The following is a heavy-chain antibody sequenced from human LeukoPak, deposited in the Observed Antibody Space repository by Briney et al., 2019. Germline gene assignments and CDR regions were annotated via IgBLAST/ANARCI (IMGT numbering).Heavy chain of an antibody. CDR1: GFTFSSYI. CDR2: ISSSGGST. D-gene: IGHD6-13*01. J-gene: IGHJ4*02. Sequence: GGSLRLSCVASGFTFSSYIMSWVRQAPGKGLEWVSLISSSGGSTYYADSVKGRFTMSRDNSKNTLYLQMNSLRAEDTALYYCAKEAAAGFFDYWGQGTLVTVSS. CDR3: AKEAAAGFFDY. V-gene: IGHV3-23*01.